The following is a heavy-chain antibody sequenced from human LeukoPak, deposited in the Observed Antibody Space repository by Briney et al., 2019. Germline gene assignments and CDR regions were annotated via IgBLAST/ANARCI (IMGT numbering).Heavy chain of an antibody. D-gene: IGHD6-19*01. CDR1: GFTFDDYA. CDR3: AAQYSSGWYYFDY. J-gene: IGHJ4*02. CDR2: ISWNSGSI. Sequence: DRSLRLSCAASGFTFDDYAMHWVRQAPGKGLEWVSGISWNSGSIGYADSVKGRFTISRDNAKNSLYLQMNSLRAEDTAVYYCAAQYSSGWYYFDYWGQGTLVTVSS. V-gene: IGHV3-9*01.